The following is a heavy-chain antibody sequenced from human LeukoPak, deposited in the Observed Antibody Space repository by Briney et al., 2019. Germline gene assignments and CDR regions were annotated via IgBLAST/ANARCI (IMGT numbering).Heavy chain of an antibody. CDR2: ISSSSSYI. CDR3: AKSPAVAGTGGY. CDR1: GFTFSSYS. J-gene: IGHJ4*02. D-gene: IGHD6-19*01. Sequence: GGSLRLSCAASGFTFSSYSMNWVRQAPGKGLEWVSSISSSSSYIYYADSVKGRFTISRDNAKNSLYLQMNSLRAEDTAVYYCAKSPAVAGTGGYWGQGTLVTVSS. V-gene: IGHV3-21*04.